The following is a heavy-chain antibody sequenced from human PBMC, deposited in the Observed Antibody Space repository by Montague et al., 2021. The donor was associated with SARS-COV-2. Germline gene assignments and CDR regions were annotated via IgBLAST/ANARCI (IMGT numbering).Heavy chain of an antibody. J-gene: IGHJ4*02. D-gene: IGHD2-8*01. V-gene: IGHV6-1*01. CDR1: GDSVSSNIAA. CDR3: ARISYAHPGDY. Sequence: CAISGDSVSSNIAASSWHTHSPSRGLELLGRTYYRSQWNYDFAVSVKSRITIVPDTTKNQFSLQLNSVSPEDTAMYYCARISYAHPGDYWGPGTLVTVSS. CDR2: TYYRSQWNY.